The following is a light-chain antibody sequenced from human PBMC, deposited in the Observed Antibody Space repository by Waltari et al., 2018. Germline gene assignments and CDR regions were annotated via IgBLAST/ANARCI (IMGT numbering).Light chain of an antibody. CDR1: QDVRSE. J-gene: IGKJ4*01. CDR2: AAS. CDR3: LQDYNYPLT. V-gene: IGKV1-6*01. Sequence: IQMTQSPSSLFASVGDRVTITCRASQDVRSELGWYQQKPGKAPKLLIYAASTLQGGVPSRFSGSGSGTDFTLTISSLQPEDFATYYCLQDYNYPLTFGGGTKVEIK.